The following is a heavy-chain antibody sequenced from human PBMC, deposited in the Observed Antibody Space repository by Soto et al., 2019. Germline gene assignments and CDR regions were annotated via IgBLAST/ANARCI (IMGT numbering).Heavy chain of an antibody. V-gene: IGHV6-1*01. Sequence: SQTLSLTCVISGDSVPSNSAAWNWIRQSPSRGLEWLGRTYYRSKWYNDYAVSVKSRITINPDTSKNQFSLQLNSVTPEDTAVYYCARVNWNLGYYGMDVWGQGTTVTVSS. CDR3: ARVNWNLGYYGMDV. J-gene: IGHJ6*02. CDR2: TYYRSKWYN. CDR1: GDSVPSNSAA. D-gene: IGHD1-7*01.